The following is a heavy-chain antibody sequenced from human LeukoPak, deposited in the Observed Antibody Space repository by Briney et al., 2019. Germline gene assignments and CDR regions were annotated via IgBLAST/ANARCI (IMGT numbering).Heavy chain of an antibody. J-gene: IGHJ4*02. CDR3: VNLGYSD. V-gene: IGHV3-7*01. D-gene: IGHD5-12*01. Sequence: GGSLRLSCAASGFTFSNYWMGWVRQAPGKGLEWVANIKQDGSEIYYVDSVKGRFTLSRDNAKNLVYLQMNSLRVEDTAVYYCVNLGYSDGGQGTLVTVSS. CDR2: IKQDGSEI. CDR1: GFTFSNYW.